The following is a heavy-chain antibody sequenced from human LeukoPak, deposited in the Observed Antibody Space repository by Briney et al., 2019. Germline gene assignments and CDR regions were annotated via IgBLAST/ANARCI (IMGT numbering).Heavy chain of an antibody. CDR2: IYPGDSDT. D-gene: IGHD6-19*01. Sequence: GESLKISCKGSGYSFTSYWIGWVRQVPGKGLEWMGIIYPGDSDTRYSPSFQGQVTISADKSISTAYLQWSSLKASDTAMYYCARRGIAVAGTHWYFDLWGRGTLVTVSS. CDR1: GYSFTSYW. J-gene: IGHJ2*01. CDR3: ARRGIAVAGTHWYFDL. V-gene: IGHV5-51*01.